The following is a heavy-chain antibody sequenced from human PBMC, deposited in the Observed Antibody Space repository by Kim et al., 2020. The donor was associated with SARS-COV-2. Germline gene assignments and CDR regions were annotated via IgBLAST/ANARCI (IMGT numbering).Heavy chain of an antibody. CDR3: ARDEAVAGDAFDI. CDR1: GGTFSSYA. D-gene: IGHD6-19*01. CDR2: IIPIFGTA. V-gene: IGHV1-69*13. Sequence: SVKVSCKASGGTFSSYAISWVRQAPGQGLEWMGGIIPIFGTANYAQKFQGRVTITADESTSTAYMELSSLRCEDTAVYYCARDEAVAGDAFDIWGQGTMVTVSS. J-gene: IGHJ3*02.